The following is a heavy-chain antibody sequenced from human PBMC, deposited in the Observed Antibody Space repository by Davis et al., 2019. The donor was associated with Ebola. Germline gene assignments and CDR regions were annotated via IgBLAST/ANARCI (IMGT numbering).Heavy chain of an antibody. Sequence: GESLKISCAASGFTFSSYWMHWVRQVPGKGLVWVSRINSDGSSTSYADSVKGRFTISRDNAKNTLYLQMNSLRAEDTAVYYCAREMATTNDAFDIWGQGTMVSVSS. J-gene: IGHJ3*02. CDR3: AREMATTNDAFDI. V-gene: IGHV3-74*01. CDR2: INSDGSST. D-gene: IGHD5-24*01. CDR1: GFTFSSYW.